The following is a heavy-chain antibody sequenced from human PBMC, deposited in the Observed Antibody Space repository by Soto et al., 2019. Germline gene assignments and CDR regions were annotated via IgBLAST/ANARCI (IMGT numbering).Heavy chain of an antibody. D-gene: IGHD1-26*01. CDR2: IFYSGHL. Sequence: QVQLQESGPGLVKPSETLSLTCAVSGASFETYYWSWIRQPPGKGLEWIGYIFYSGHLKYNPSLKSRLTISVDPSKNQVSLRRTSVTASDTAVDYCAREGGGYRFDYWGQGTLVTVSS. J-gene: IGHJ4*02. CDR1: GASFETYY. CDR3: AREGGGYRFDY. V-gene: IGHV4-59*01.